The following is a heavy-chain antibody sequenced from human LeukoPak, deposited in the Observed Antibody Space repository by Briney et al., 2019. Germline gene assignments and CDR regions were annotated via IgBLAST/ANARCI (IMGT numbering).Heavy chain of an antibody. Sequence: GSVKVSVTASGYTFTVYHMHWVRQSPGQGLEWMGIINPSGGSTSYAQKLQGRVTMTRDTSTSTVYMELSSLRSEDTAVYYCARDGAAAAPFGYLGPGTLVTVSS. D-gene: IGHD6-25*01. CDR3: ARDGAAAAPFGY. CDR1: GYTFTVYH. CDR2: INPSGGST. J-gene: IGHJ4*02. V-gene: IGHV1-46*04.